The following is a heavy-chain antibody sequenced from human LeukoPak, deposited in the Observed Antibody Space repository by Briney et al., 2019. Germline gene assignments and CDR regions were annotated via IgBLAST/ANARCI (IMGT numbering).Heavy chain of an antibody. CDR2: ISFDGSNN. Sequence: PGRSLRLSCAASGFSFRTYAIHWVRQAPGKGLEWVAGISFDGSNNYYADSVKGRFTISRDNSRDTLYLQMTSLRPDDTAVYYCARGDSNGWIYYYGMDVWGKGTTVTVSS. CDR3: ARGDSNGWIYYYGMDV. J-gene: IGHJ6*04. V-gene: IGHV3-30*04. CDR1: GFSFRTYA. D-gene: IGHD6-19*01.